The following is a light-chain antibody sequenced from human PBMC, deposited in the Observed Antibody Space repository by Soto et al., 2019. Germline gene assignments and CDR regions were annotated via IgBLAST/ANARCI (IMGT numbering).Light chain of an antibody. CDR1: SSNIGAGYD. CDR3: HSYDSLNGYV. J-gene: IGLJ1*01. Sequence: QSVLTQTPSVSGAPGQRVTISCTGRSSNIGAGYDVHWYQHLPGTAPKLLIYGTTNRPSGVPDRFSGSKSGISASLAITGLQAEDEADYYCHSYDSLNGYVFGTGTKVTVL. CDR2: GTT. V-gene: IGLV1-40*01.